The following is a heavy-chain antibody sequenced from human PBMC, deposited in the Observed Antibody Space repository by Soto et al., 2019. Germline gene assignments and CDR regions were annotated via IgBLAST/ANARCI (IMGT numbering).Heavy chain of an antibody. CDR3: ASSCGSGGNYYFFDV. Sequence: EVQAVESGGGLVQPGGSLRLSCAASGFTVSSKYMGWVRQGPGKGLECVSVLYSAGRIHYADSVKGRCTISRDNSGTTLSLQRNSLRAEDTAVYYCASSCGSGGNYYFFDVWGKGTTVTVSS. CDR2: LYSAGRI. V-gene: IGHV3-66*01. CDR1: GFTVSSKY. D-gene: IGHD3-10*01. J-gene: IGHJ6*03.